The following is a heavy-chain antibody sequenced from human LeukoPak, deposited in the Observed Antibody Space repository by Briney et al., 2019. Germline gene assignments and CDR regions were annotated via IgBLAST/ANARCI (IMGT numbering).Heavy chain of an antibody. D-gene: IGHD5-12*01. CDR2: ISYDGSNK. J-gene: IGHJ4*02. V-gene: IGHV3-30*04. CDR3: ATDKGDIVATILPYYFDY. Sequence: GGSLRFSCAASGFTFSSYAMHWVRQAPGKGLEWVAVISYDGSNKYYADSVKGRFTISRDNSKNTLYLQMNSLRAEDTAVYYCATDKGDIVATILPYYFDYWGQGTLVTVSS. CDR1: GFTFSSYA.